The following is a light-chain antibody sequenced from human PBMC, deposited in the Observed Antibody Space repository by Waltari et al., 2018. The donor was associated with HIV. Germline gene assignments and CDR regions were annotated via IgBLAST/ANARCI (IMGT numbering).Light chain of an antibody. Sequence: SYELSQAPSVSVSPGQTASINCSGDKLGDKYVSWYQQKAGHSPLRVVYQDAKRPSGIPYRFSGSNSGNTATLTISGTQAVDEADYYCQAWDSRTVVFGGGTHLTVL. CDR2: QDA. J-gene: IGLJ3*02. V-gene: IGLV3-1*01. CDR3: QAWDSRTVV. CDR1: KLGDKY.